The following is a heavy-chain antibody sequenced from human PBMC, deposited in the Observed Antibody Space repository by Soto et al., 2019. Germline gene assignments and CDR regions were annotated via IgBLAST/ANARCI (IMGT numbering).Heavy chain of an antibody. J-gene: IGHJ5*02. D-gene: IGHD3-10*01. V-gene: IGHV4-30-4*01. Sequence: SETLSLTCSVSGGSISSGDYYWSWIRQPPGKGLEWVGYIYYSGSTYYNPSLKSRVTISVDTYKNQFSLKLSSVTAEDTVVYYCARDKHADPEYYYGAGSYYNRLRENNWFDPWGQGTMVTVSS. CDR3: ARDKHADPEYYYGAGSYYNRLRENNWFDP. CDR2: IYYSGST. CDR1: GGSISSGDYY.